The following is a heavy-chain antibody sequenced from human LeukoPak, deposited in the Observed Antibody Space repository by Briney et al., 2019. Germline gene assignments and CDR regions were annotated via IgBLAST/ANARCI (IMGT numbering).Heavy chain of an antibody. CDR1: GGSISSYY. J-gene: IGHJ4*02. CDR3: ARSRYYDSSGYHYYFDY. CDR2: IYYSGST. V-gene: IGHV4-59*01. Sequence: RPSETLSLTCTVSGGSISSYYWSWIRQPPGKGLEWIGYIYYSGSTNYNPSLKSRVTISVDTSKNQFSLKLSSVTAADTAVYYCARSRYYDSSGYHYYFDYWGQGTLVTVSS. D-gene: IGHD3-22*01.